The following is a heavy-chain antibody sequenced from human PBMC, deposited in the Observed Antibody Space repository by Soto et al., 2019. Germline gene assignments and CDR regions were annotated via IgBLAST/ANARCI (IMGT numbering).Heavy chain of an antibody. J-gene: IGHJ4*02. Sequence: GASVKVSCKASGYTFTSYDINWVRQATGQGLEWMGWMNPNSGNTGYAQKFQGRVTMTRNTSISTAYMELSSLRSEDTAVYYCAAADPSEGIAAAGTRFDYWGQGTLVTVSS. CDR3: AAADPSEGIAAAGTRFDY. V-gene: IGHV1-8*01. D-gene: IGHD6-13*01. CDR1: GYTFTSYD. CDR2: MNPNSGNT.